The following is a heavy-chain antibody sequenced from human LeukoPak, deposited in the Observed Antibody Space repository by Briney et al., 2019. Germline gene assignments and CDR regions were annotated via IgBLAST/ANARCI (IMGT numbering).Heavy chain of an antibody. CDR3: ARAVGPFDF. J-gene: IGHJ3*01. Sequence: GGSLRLSCAASGFTFSTYGMHWVRQAPGKGLEWVAVIWHDGSIKYYADSVKGRFTISRDNSKNTLYLQMNSLRAEDTAVYYCARAVGPFDFWGPGKIVIVSS. V-gene: IGHV3-33*01. CDR2: IWHDGSIK. CDR1: GFTFSTYG.